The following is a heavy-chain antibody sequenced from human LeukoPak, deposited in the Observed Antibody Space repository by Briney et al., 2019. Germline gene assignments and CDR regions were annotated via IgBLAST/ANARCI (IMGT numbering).Heavy chain of an antibody. CDR1: GGSISSYY. D-gene: IGHD4/OR15-4a*01. J-gene: IGHJ6*02. V-gene: IGHV4-59*08. CDR3: ARHQRCRTYYYYGMDV. Sequence: PSETLSLTCTVSGGSISSYYWSWIRQPPGKGLEWIGYIYYSGSTNYNPSLKSRVTISVDTSKNQFSLKLSSVTAADTAVYYCARHQRCRTYYYYGMDVWGQGTTVTVSS. CDR2: IYYSGST.